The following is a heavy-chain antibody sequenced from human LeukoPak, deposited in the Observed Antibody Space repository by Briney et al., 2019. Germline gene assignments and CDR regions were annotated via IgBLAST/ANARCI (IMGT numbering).Heavy chain of an antibody. Sequence: GASVTVSCKASGGTFSSYAISWVRQAPGQGLEWMGGIIPIFGTANYAQNFQGRVTITRDTSASAAYMELSSLRSEDTAVYYCARAFDSGLNYWGQGTLVSVSS. CDR1: GGTFSSYA. CDR3: ARAFDSGLNY. CDR2: IIPIFGTA. J-gene: IGHJ4*02. V-gene: IGHV1-69*05. D-gene: IGHD6-19*01.